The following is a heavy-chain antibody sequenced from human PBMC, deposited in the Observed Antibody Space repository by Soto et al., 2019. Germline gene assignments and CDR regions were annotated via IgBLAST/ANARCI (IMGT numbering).Heavy chain of an antibody. Sequence: GGSLRLSCAASGVTFSSYSMNWVRQAPGKGLEWVSYISSSSTIYYADSVKGRFTISRDNAKNSLYVQMNTLRAEDTAVYYCARRGYSYGPFDYWGQGTLVTVSS. V-gene: IGHV3-48*01. CDR2: ISSSSTI. D-gene: IGHD5-18*01. J-gene: IGHJ4*02. CDR1: GVTFSSYS. CDR3: ARRGYSYGPFDY.